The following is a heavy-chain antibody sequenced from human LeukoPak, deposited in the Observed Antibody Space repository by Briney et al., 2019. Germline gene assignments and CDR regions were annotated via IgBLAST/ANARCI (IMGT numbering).Heavy chain of an antibody. V-gene: IGHV4-59*04. CDR1: GGSISSYY. Sequence: SETLSLTCTVSGGSISSYYWSWIRQPPGKGLEWIGYIYYSGNTYYNPSLKSRVTISVDTSKYQFSLKVSSVTASDTAVYFCARHRRYCSSTTCYLTWFDPWGQGTLVTVSS. J-gene: IGHJ5*02. D-gene: IGHD2-2*01. CDR2: IYYSGNT. CDR3: ARHRRYCSSTTCYLTWFDP.